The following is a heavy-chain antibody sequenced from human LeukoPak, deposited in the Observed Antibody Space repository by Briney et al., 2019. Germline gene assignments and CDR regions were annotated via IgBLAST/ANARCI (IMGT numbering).Heavy chain of an antibody. D-gene: IGHD4-17*01. Sequence: GVSLTLSCSASGISVNNYGMGWVRQAPGEGLEWGSIISNGGHHTYYADSVRGRFTISRDKSKNTLYLEMNSLRAEDTAVYYCAKERGHGVRGAFDIWGQGTRVTVSS. V-gene: IGHV3-23*01. CDR1: GISVNNYG. J-gene: IGHJ3*02. CDR2: ISNGGHHT. CDR3: AKERGHGVRGAFDI.